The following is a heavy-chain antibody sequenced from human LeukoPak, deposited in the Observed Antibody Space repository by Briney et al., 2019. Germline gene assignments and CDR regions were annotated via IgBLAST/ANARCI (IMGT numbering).Heavy chain of an antibody. J-gene: IGHJ4*02. CDR1: GISFSSHG. CDR3: ARRYCSSTSCLIDY. CDR2: IWYDGSNI. D-gene: IGHD2-2*01. V-gene: IGHV3-33*03. Sequence: PGGSLRLSCAASGISFSSHGMHWVRQAPGKGLEWVAVIWYDGSNIYYADSVKGRFTISRDNSKNSLYLQMNSLRAEDTAVYYCARRYCSSTSCLIDYWGQGTLVTVSS.